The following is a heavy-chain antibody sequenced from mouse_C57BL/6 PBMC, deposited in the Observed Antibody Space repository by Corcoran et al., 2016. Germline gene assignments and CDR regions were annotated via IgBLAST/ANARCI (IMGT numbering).Heavy chain of an antibody. Sequence: EVQLQQSGPELVKPGASVKISCKASGYTFTDYYMNWVKQSHGKSLEWIGDINPNNGGTSYNQKFKGKATLTVDKSSSTAYMELRSLTSEDSAVYYCARRFITTVVADFDYWGQGTTLTVSS. CDR3: ARRFITTVVADFDY. CDR2: INPNNGGT. V-gene: IGHV1-26*01. CDR1: GYTFTDYY. J-gene: IGHJ2*01. D-gene: IGHD1-1*01.